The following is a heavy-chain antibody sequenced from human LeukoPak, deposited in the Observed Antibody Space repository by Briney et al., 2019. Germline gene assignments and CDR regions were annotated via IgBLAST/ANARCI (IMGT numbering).Heavy chain of an antibody. D-gene: IGHD1-26*01. CDR2: IYYSGST. CDR3: AREIVGANYFDY. J-gene: IGHJ4*02. CDR1: GGSISRGGYY. Sequence: SETLSLTCTVSGGSISRGGYYWTWIRQHPGKGLEWIGYIYYSGSTYYNPSLKSRVTISVDTSKNQFSLKLSSVTAADTAVYYCAREIVGANYFDYWGQGTLVTVSS. V-gene: IGHV4-31*03.